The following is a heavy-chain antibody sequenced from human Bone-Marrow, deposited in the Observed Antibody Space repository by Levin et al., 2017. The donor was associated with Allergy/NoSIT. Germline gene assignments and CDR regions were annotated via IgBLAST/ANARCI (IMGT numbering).Heavy chain of an antibody. Sequence: PGGSLRLSCAASGFTFRDYYMSWIRQTPGKGLEWVSHISGSGNTVYYADSVKGRFTVSRDTANNSLFLQMTSLRGEDTAVYYCARGLTVFSSSWYFYGSWGQGTLVTVSS. V-gene: IGHV3-11*01. CDR2: ISGSGNTV. CDR1: GFTFRDYY. J-gene: IGHJ4*02. D-gene: IGHD6-13*01. CDR3: ARGLTVFSSSWYFYGS.